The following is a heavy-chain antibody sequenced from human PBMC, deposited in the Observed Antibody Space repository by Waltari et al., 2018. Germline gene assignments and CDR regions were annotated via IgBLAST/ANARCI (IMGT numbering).Heavy chain of an antibody. V-gene: IGHV3-23*04. CDR2: ISGSGGRT. D-gene: IGHD3-3*01. Sequence: EVRLVVTGGGLVQRGGSLGRPLAAPGFTFRCDAMGWVRQAPGKGLEWVSAISGSGGRTYYADSVKGRFTISTDNSKNTLYLQMSSLRAEDTAVYYCARGLRVLEWLFPYWGQGTLVIVSS. J-gene: IGHJ4*02. CDR3: ARGLRVLEWLFPY. CDR1: GFTFRCDA.